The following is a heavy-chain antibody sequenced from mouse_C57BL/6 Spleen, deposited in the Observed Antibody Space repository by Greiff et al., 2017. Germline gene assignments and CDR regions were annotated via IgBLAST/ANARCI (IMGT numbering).Heavy chain of an antibody. CDR2: IYPGDGDT. CDR1: GYAFSSSW. J-gene: IGHJ3*01. D-gene: IGHD2-3*01. CDR3: ARDDGYWFAY. V-gene: IGHV1-82*01. Sequence: VQLQQSGPELVKPGASVKISCKASGYAFSSSWMNWVKQRPGKGLEWIGRIYPGDGDTNYNGKFKGKATLTADKSSSTAYMQRSSLTSEDSAVYFCARDDGYWFAYWGQGTLVTVSA.